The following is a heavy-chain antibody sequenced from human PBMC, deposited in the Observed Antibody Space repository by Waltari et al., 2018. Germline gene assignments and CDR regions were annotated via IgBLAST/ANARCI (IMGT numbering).Heavy chain of an antibody. CDR1: GFTFRRYA. CDR2: ISAAGDSA. V-gene: IGHV3-23*04. Sequence: EVHLVESGGGLVQPGGSLTLSWEASGFTFRRYALTWVRPAPGKGREWVSLISAAGDSAYYIDSVKGRFTGSRDNSKNTLYLQINSLRVEDTAIYYCAKNLLSSGSYDGGNHWGQGTLVTVSS. J-gene: IGHJ5*02. D-gene: IGHD3-10*01. CDR3: AKNLLSSGSYDGGNH.